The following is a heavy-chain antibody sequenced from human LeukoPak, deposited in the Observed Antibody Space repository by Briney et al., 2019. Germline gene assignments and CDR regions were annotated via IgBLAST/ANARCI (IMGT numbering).Heavy chain of an antibody. CDR1: GGSISSYY. CDR2: IYYSGST. V-gene: IGHV4-59*01. CDR3: VRGTVVTGYYYGMDV. Sequence: KPSETLSLTCTVSGGSISSYYWSWIRQPPGKGLEWIGYIYYSGSTNYNPSLKSGVTISVDTSKNQFSLKLSSVTAADTAVYYCVRGTVVTGYYYGMDVWGQGTTVTVSS. D-gene: IGHD4-23*01. J-gene: IGHJ6*02.